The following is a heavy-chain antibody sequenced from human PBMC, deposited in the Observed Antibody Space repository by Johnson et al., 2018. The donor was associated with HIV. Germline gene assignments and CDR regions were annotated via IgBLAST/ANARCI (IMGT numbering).Heavy chain of an antibody. CDR3: AKTALFQSMCDAFDI. CDR2: IKSKTDGGTT. CDR1: GFTFSSYA. V-gene: IGHV3-15*01. Sequence: VQLVESGGGVVQPGRSLRLSCAASGFTFSSYAMSWVRQAPGKGLVWVGRIKSKTDGGTTDYAAPVKGRFTIARDDSKNTRYLQMNSLKTEDTAVDYCAKTALFQSMCDAFDIGGQGTMVTVYS. J-gene: IGHJ3*02. D-gene: IGHD3-10*01.